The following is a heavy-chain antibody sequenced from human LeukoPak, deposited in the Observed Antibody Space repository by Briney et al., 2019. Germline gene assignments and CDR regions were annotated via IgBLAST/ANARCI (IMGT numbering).Heavy chain of an antibody. CDR1: GGSFSGYY. V-gene: IGHV4-34*01. D-gene: IGHD5-12*01. J-gene: IGHJ3*01. Sequence: PSETLSLTCAVYGGSFSGYYWSWIRQPPGKGLEWIGEINHSGSTNYNPSLKSRVTISVDTSKNQFSLKLSSVTAADTAVYYCARGPNQWLRSAGFWGPGTMVTVSS. CDR2: INHSGST. CDR3: ARGPNQWLRSAGF.